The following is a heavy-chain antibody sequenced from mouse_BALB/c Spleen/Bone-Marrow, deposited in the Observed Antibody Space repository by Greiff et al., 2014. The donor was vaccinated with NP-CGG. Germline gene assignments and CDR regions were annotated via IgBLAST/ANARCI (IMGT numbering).Heavy chain of an antibody. CDR1: GYTFSSYW. J-gene: IGHJ2*01. Sequence: QVQLQQSGAELMKPGASVKISCKATGYTFSSYWIEWVKQRPGHGLEWIGEILPGSGSTNYNEKFKGKAAFTADTSSNTAYMQLSSLTSEDSAVYYCARKEGYDGYPGYWGQGTTLTVSS. CDR2: ILPGSGST. CDR3: ARKEGYDGYPGY. D-gene: IGHD2-3*01. V-gene: IGHV1-9*01.